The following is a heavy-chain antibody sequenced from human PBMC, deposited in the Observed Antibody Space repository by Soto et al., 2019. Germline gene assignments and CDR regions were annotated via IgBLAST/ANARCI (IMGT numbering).Heavy chain of an antibody. CDR1: GFTFSSYS. CDR2: ISSSSSTI. J-gene: IGHJ5*02. CDR3: VRHPGRIAEIGWFDP. V-gene: IGHV3-48*01. D-gene: IGHD6-13*01. Sequence: EVQLVESGGGLVQPGGSLRLSCAASGFTFSSYSMNWVRQAPGKGLEWVSYISSSSSTIYYADSVKGRFTTSRDNAKNSLSLQMNSLRAEDTAVYYFVRHPGRIAEIGWFDPWGQGTLLSVSS.